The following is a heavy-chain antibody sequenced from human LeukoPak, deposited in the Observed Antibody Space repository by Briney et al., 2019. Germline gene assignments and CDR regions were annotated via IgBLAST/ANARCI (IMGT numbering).Heavy chain of an antibody. Sequence: SETLSLTCTVSGGSISSYYWSWIRQPPGKGLEWIGYIYYSGSTNYNPSLKSRVTISVDTSKNQFSLKLSSVTAADTAVYYCARVTGYMTEDFFDYWGQGTLVTVSS. J-gene: IGHJ4*02. D-gene: IGHD6-13*01. CDR3: ARVTGYMTEDFFDY. V-gene: IGHV4-59*01. CDR2: IYYSGST. CDR1: GGSISSYY.